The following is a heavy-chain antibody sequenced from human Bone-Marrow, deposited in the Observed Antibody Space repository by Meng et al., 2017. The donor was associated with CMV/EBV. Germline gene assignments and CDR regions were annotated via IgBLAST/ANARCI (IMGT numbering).Heavy chain of an antibody. V-gene: IGHV3-23*01. D-gene: IGHD5-18*01. Sequence: GFTFSSYAMSWVRQAPGKGLEWVSAISGSGGSTYYADSVKGRFTISRDNSKNTLYLQMNSLRAEDTAVYYCAKGEGYSYGRTQYFDYWGQGTLVTVSS. CDR2: ISGSGGST. CDR3: AKGEGYSYGRTQYFDY. CDR1: GFTFSSYA. J-gene: IGHJ4*02.